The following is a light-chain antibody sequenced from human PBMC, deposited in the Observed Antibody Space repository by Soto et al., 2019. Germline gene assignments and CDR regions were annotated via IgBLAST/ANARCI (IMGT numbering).Light chain of an antibody. CDR3: QQYGSSPT. Sequence: EVVMKQSPGTVSLSPGERATLSCRASQSVSSSYLAWYQQKPGQAPRLLIYGASSRATGIPDRFSGSGSGTDFTLTISRLEPEDFAVYYCQQYGSSPTFGPGTKVDIK. V-gene: IGKV3-20*01. CDR1: QSVSSSY. J-gene: IGKJ3*01. CDR2: GAS.